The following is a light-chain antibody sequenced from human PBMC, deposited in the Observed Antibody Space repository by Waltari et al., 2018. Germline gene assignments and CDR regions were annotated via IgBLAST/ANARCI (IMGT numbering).Light chain of an antibody. CDR2: AAS. CDR1: QDISSW. CDR3: QQAKKSPDT. V-gene: IGKV1-12*01. J-gene: IGKJ2*01. Sequence: DIQMTQSPSSVSASVGDRVIITCRASQDISSWLAWYQQKPGKAPKLLISAASTLQSGVPSRFSGSEFGTNFTLTISSLQPEDFATYYCQQAKKSPDTFGQGTKVEMK.